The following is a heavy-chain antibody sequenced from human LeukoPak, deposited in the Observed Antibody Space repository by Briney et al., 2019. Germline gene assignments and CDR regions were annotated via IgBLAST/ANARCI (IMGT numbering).Heavy chain of an antibody. CDR3: AKDMVRGLTPFDY. CDR1: GFTFSSHG. J-gene: IGHJ4*02. Sequence: GGTLRLSCAASGFTFSSHGMNWVRQAPGKGLEWVSGISPSGGITYYADSVKGRFTISRDNSKNTLYLQMNSLRAEDTAVYYCAKDMVRGLTPFDYWGQGTLVTVSS. V-gene: IGHV3-23*01. CDR2: ISPSGGIT. D-gene: IGHD3-10*01.